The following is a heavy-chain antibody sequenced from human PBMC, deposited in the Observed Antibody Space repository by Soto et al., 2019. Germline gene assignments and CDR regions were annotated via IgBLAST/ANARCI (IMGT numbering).Heavy chain of an antibody. D-gene: IGHD3-3*01. CDR2: ISNDGSNY. Sequence: QVQLVESGGGVVRPGRSLRLSCAASGFTFTSYAMHWVREAPGKELEWVAVISNDGSNYYYADSVRGRLTIFRDNTKNTLFLQMSSLRGEDSGVYYCARGTTLAIFDYGMDVWCQGTTVTVSS. CDR1: GFTFTSYA. J-gene: IGHJ6*02. V-gene: IGHV3-30-3*01. CDR3: ARGTTLAIFDYGMDV.